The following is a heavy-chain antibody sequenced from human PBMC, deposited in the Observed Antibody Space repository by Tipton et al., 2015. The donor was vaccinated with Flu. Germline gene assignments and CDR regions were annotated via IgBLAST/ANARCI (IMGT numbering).Heavy chain of an antibody. D-gene: IGHD3-10*01. CDR2: RYHSGTT. Sequence: TLSLTCAVSGYSITSGYFWGWIRQPPGKGLEWIGHRYHSGTTYYNPSLKSRVTISVDTPKNQFSLKVSSVTAADTAVYYCARDQTYYYGSSDAFDIWGQGTMVTVSS. V-gene: IGHV4-38-2*02. CDR3: ARDQTYYYGSSDAFDI. CDR1: GYSITSGYF. J-gene: IGHJ3*02.